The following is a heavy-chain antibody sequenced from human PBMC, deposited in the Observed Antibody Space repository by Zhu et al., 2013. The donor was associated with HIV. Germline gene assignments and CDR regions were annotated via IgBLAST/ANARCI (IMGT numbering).Heavy chain of an antibody. D-gene: IGHD3-10*01. CDR2: IVPIFDTA. CDR1: GGTFTNFA. CDR3: AKEDDVTMAGSFWFEP. J-gene: IGHJ5*02. Sequence: QVQLVQSGAEVKKPGSSVKVSCKASGGTFTNFAITWVRQAPGQGLEWMGEIVPIFDTANYAQKFQNTVTITADAVTRTVYMELSSLREDDTAVYYCAKEDDVTMAGSFWFEPWGQGTRVTVSS. V-gene: IGHV1-69*01.